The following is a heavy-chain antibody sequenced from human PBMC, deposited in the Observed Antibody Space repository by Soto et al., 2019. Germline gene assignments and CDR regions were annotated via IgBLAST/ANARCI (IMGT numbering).Heavy chain of an antibody. CDR2: INHSGST. CDR3: ARAKERWLHRSEFDY. J-gene: IGHJ4*02. D-gene: IGHD5-12*01. CDR1: GGSFSGYY. V-gene: IGHV4-34*01. Sequence: KPSETLSLTCAVYGGSFSGYYWSWIRQPPGKGLEWIGEINHSGSTNYNPSLKSRVTISVDTSKNQFSLKLSSVTAADTAVYYCARAKERWLHRSEFDYWGQGTLVTVSS.